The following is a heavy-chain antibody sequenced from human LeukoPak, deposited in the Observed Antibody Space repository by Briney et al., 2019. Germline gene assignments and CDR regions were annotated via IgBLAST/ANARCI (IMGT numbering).Heavy chain of an antibody. V-gene: IGHV3-21*01. J-gene: IGHJ4*02. CDR3: ARRAGAYSHPYDY. D-gene: IGHD4/OR15-4a*01. CDR2: ISSSSYI. CDR1: GFTFSSYS. Sequence: PGGSLRLSCAASGFTFSSYSMNWVRQAPGKGLEWVSFISSSSYIYYADSVKGRFTISRDNAKNSLYLQMNSLRAEDTAVYYCARRAGAYSHPYDYWGQGTLVTVSS.